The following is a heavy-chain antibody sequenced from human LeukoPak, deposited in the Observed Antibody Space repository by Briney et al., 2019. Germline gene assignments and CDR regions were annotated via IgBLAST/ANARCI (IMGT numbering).Heavy chain of an antibody. J-gene: IGHJ3*02. Sequence: SLRLSCAASGFTFDDYAMHWVRQAPGKGLEWVSGISWNSGSIGYADSVKGRFTISRDNAKNSLYLQMNSLRAEDMALYYCAKDMGSVRGGAFDIWGQGTMVTVSS. CDR1: GFTFDDYA. CDR3: AKDMGSVRGGAFDI. V-gene: IGHV3-9*03. D-gene: IGHD3-10*01. CDR2: ISWNSGSI.